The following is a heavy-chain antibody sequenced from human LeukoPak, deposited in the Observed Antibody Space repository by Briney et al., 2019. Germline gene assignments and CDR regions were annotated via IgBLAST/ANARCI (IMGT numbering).Heavy chain of an antibody. Sequence: GGSLRLSCVASGFAFNNYAMSWVRQAPGRGLEWASSTAGSGISKDYADSVKGRFTISKDKSKNTLYLQMDNLRAEDTGVYFCARLPTFYYDSSGYHYDYWGQGTLVTVSS. J-gene: IGHJ4*02. CDR1: GFAFNNYA. CDR2: TAGSGISK. V-gene: IGHV3-23*01. CDR3: ARLPTFYYDSSGYHYDY. D-gene: IGHD3-22*01.